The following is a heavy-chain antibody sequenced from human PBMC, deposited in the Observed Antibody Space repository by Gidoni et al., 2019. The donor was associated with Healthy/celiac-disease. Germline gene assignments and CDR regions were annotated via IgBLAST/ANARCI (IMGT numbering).Heavy chain of an antibody. CDR3: ARLSYYYDSSGYSSGGAFDI. CDR1: GGSISSSSYY. V-gene: IGHV4-39*01. CDR2: IYYSGST. Sequence: QLQLQESGPGLVKPSETLSLTCTVSGGSISSSSYYWGWIRQPPGKGLEWIGSIYYSGSTYYNPSLKSRVTISVDTSKNQFSLKLSSVTAADTAVYYCARLSYYYDSSGYSSGGAFDIWGQGTMVTVSS. D-gene: IGHD3-22*01. J-gene: IGHJ3*02.